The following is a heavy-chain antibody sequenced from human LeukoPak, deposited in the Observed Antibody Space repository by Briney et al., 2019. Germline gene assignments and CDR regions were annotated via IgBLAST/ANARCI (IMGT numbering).Heavy chain of an antibody. Sequence: GGSLRLSCAASGFTFSSYSMNWVRQAPGKGLEWVSSISSSSSYIYYADSAKGRFTISRDNAKNSLYLQMNSLRAEDTAVYYCARDRGYVYAFDIWGQGTMVTVSS. D-gene: IGHD5-12*01. CDR2: ISSSSSYI. J-gene: IGHJ3*02. CDR1: GFTFSSYS. CDR3: ARDRGYVYAFDI. V-gene: IGHV3-21*01.